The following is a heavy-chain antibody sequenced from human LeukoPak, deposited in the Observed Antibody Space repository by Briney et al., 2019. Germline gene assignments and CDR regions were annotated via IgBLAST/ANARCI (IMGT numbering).Heavy chain of an antibody. CDR3: ARGSTYRDYDFWSGYSSGGAFDI. V-gene: IGHV1-18*01. CDR2: ISAYNGNT. D-gene: IGHD3-3*01. J-gene: IGHJ3*02. Sequence: ASVKVSCKASGYTFTSYGISWVRQAPGQGLEWMGWISAYNGNTNYAQKLQGRVTMTTDTSTSTAYMELRSLRSDDTAVYYCARGSTYRDYDFWSGYSSGGAFDIWGQGTMVTVSS. CDR1: GYTFTSYG.